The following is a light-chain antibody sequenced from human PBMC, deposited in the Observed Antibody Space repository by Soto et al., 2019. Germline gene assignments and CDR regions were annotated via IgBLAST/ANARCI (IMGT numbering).Light chain of an antibody. V-gene: IGKV1-5*03. Sequence: SPSTMSASVGDRLTLTCRASQSVSSWLAWFQQKPGKAPKLLIYKASSLQSGVSSRFSGGGSGTEFTLTISSLQPDDFATYYCQQYKTYWTFGPGTKVDIK. J-gene: IGKJ1*01. CDR1: QSVSSW. CDR3: QQYKTYWT. CDR2: KAS.